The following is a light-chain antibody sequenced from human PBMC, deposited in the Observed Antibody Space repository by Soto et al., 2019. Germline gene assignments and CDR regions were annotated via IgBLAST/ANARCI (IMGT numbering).Light chain of an antibody. CDR1: QSVGGTF. J-gene: IGKJ5*01. CDR2: GAS. V-gene: IGKV3-20*01. CDR3: QQYGSAPLT. Sequence: IGLTQSPGTLSLSPREGTTLSCRASQSVGGTFLAWYQQKGGQAPRLLIHGASNRATGIPDRFSGSGSGTDFTLTISRLEPEDFAVYYCQQYGSAPLTFGQGKRREI.